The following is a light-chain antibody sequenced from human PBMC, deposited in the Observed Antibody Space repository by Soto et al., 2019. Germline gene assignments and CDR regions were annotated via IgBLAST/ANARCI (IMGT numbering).Light chain of an antibody. CDR3: SSYTSSSTYV. CDR1: SSDVGGYNY. V-gene: IGLV2-14*01. J-gene: IGLJ1*01. CDR2: DVS. Sequence: QSVLTQPASVSGSPGQSIAISCTGTSSDVGGYNYVSWYQKHPGKAPKLMVYDVSNRPSGVSNRFSGSKSSNTASMNISGLQAEDEADYYCSSYTSSSTYVFGTGTKVTVL.